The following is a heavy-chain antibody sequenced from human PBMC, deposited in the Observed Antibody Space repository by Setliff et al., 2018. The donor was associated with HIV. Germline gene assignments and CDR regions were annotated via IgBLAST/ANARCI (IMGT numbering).Heavy chain of an antibody. CDR2: IKEDGSEK. D-gene: IGHD2-15*01. Sequence: GGSLRLSCGASGFTFRNYWMTWVRQAPGRGLECVANIKEDGSEKYYVDSVKGRLTISRDNAKDSLYLQMNNLRAEDTAVYYCARDATRGGDMDVWGKGITVTVSS. CDR3: ARDATRGGDMDV. CDR1: GFTFRNYW. V-gene: IGHV3-7*01. J-gene: IGHJ6*03.